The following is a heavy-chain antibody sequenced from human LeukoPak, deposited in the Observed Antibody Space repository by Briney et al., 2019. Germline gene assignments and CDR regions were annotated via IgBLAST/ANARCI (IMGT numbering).Heavy chain of an antibody. CDR3: AASIAVAGTPFDY. J-gene: IGHJ4*02. CDR1: GGSISSYY. V-gene: IGHV4-59*01. CDR2: IYYSGST. Sequence: SETLSLACTVSGGSISSYYWSWIRQPPGKGLEWIGYIYYSGSTNYNPSLKSRVTISVDTSKNQFSLKLSSVTAADTAVYYCAASIAVAGTPFDYWGQGTLVTVSS. D-gene: IGHD6-19*01.